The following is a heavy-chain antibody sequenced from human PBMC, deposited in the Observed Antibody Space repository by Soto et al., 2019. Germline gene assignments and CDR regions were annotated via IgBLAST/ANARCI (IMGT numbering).Heavy chain of an antibody. V-gene: IGHV4-4*02. CDR2: IYHSGST. Sequence: QVQLQESGPGLVKPSGTLSLTCAVSGGSISSSNWWSWVRQPPGKGLEWIGEIYHSGSTKDNPSLKGRVTISVDKSKNQFSLKLSSVTAADTAVYYCARVGRIAVAGTLELDYWGQGTLVTVSS. CDR1: GGSISSSNW. CDR3: ARVGRIAVAGTLELDY. J-gene: IGHJ4*02. D-gene: IGHD6-19*01.